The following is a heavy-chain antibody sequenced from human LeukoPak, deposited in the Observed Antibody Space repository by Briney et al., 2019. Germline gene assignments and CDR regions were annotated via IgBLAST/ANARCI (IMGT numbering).Heavy chain of an antibody. D-gene: IGHD2-8*02. V-gene: IGHV3-7*01. CDR1: GFTFGNFW. J-gene: IGHJ4*02. CDR2: MKGDGSHI. Sequence: GGSLSLSCEASGFTFGNFWMSWVRQAPGRGLQWVASMKGDGSHIYYVDSVKGRFTISRDNARNSLYLQMNSLRAEDTAVYYCARLFGGVTTLDYWGQGGLVTVSS. CDR3: ARLFGGVTTLDY.